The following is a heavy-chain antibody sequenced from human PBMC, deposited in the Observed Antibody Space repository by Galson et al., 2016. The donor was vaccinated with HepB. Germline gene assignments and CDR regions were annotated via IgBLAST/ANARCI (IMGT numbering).Heavy chain of an antibody. CDR3: ARRKSPFWDGYYHY. Sequence: SVKVSCKASGYTFIDYDINWVRQATGQGPEWMGWMNPNTGHTDSAQKFQGRITMTRDTSISTAYMELSSLRSEDTAVYYCARRKSPFWDGYYHYWGQGTLVTVSS. CDR2: MNPNTGHT. CDR1: GYTFIDYD. D-gene: IGHD3-3*01. J-gene: IGHJ4*02. V-gene: IGHV1-8*01.